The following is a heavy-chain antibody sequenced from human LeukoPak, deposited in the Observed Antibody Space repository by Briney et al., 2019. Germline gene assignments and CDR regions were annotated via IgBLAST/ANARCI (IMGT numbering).Heavy chain of an antibody. D-gene: IGHD1-1*01. V-gene: IGHV3-7*01. Sequence: PGGSLRLSCAAFGFTFSNSWMSWVRQAPGKGLEWVANMNQDGSSIYYVDPVKGRFTISRDNAKYSLYLHMNSLRAEDTAVYYCTRGGGQLDFWGQGILVTVSS. CDR3: TRGGGQLDF. CDR2: MNQDGSSI. J-gene: IGHJ4*02. CDR1: GFTFSNSW.